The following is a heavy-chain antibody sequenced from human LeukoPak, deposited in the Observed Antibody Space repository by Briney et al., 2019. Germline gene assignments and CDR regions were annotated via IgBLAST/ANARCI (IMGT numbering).Heavy chain of an antibody. V-gene: IGHV3-30*03. CDR2: ISYDGSNK. CDR1: GFTFSTYS. D-gene: IGHD1-26*01. CDR3: ARHFLGELPDMDV. J-gene: IGHJ6*02. Sequence: GVLRLSCAASGFTFSTYSMNWVRQAPGKGLEWVAVISYDGSNKYYADSVKGRFTISRDNSKNTLYLQMNSLRAEDTAVYYCARHFLGELPDMDVWGQGTTVTVSS.